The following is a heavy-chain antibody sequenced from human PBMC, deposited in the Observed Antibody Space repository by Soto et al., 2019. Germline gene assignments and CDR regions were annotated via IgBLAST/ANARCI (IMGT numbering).Heavy chain of an antibody. V-gene: IGHV3-74*01. CDR2: INGDGSST. Sequence: EVQLVESGGGLVQPGGSLRLSCVASGFTFSNYWIHWVRQAPGKGLVWVSRINGDGSSTNYADSVKGQFTISRDNAKNTVYLPMNSLRVEDTAVYYCARGARNYYYFDCWGQGTLVTVSS. J-gene: IGHJ4*02. D-gene: IGHD1-7*01. CDR1: GFTFSNYW. CDR3: ARGARNYYYFDC.